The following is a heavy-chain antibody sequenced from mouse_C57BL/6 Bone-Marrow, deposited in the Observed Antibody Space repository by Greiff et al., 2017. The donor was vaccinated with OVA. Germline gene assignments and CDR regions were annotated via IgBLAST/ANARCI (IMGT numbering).Heavy chain of an antibody. CDR2: IWRGGST. V-gene: IGHV2-2*01. J-gene: IGHJ1*03. CDR3: ARKFAMVTTWYFDV. D-gene: IGHD2-2*01. CDR1: GFSLTSYG. Sequence: VQLVESGPGLVQPSQSLSITCTASGFSLTSYGVHWVRQSPGKGLEWLGVIWRGGSTDYNAAFISRLSISKDNSKSQVFFKMNSLQADDTAIYSVARKFAMVTTWYFDVWGTGTTVTVSS.